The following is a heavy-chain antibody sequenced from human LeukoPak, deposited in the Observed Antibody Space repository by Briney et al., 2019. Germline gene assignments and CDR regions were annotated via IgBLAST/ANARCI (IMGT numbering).Heavy chain of an antibody. V-gene: IGHV1-18*01. CDR3: ARGQVLRYFDWLFGFDP. CDR2: INTHNGDT. Sequence: ASVKVSCKASGYTFINYGITWVRQAPGQGLEWMGWINTHNGDTNYAQKFQGRVTMTTDTSTRVTYMELRSLRSDDTAMYYCARGQVLRYFDWLFGFDPWGQGTLVTVSS. CDR1: GYTFINYG. D-gene: IGHD3-9*01. J-gene: IGHJ5*02.